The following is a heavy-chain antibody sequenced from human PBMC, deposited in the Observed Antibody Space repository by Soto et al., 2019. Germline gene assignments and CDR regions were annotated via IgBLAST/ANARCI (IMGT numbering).Heavy chain of an antibody. CDR3: AIDPHWNESFDY. V-gene: IGHV1-46*01. CDR1: GYTFTRNH. Sequence: QVQLVQSGAEVKKPGASVKVSCKASGYTFTRNHLHWVRQAPGQGLEWMGIINPRSGSISYAQKFQGRVTMTRDTSTSTVYMDLSSLRSEDTAVYYCAIDPHWNESFDYWGQSPLVTVSS. D-gene: IGHD1-1*01. CDR2: INPRSGSI. J-gene: IGHJ4*02.